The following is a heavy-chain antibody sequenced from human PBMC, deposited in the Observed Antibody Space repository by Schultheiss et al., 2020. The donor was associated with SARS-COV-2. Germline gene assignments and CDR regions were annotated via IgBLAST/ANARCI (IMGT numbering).Heavy chain of an antibody. CDR3: AKDPGDYGYFQH. Sequence: GGSLRLSCAASGFTFSSYDMHWVRQATGKGLEWVSAIGTAGDTYYPGSVKGRFTISRENAKNTLYLQMNSLRAEDTAVYYCAKDPGDYGYFQHWCQGTLVTVSS. V-gene: IGHV3-13*01. CDR1: GFTFSSYD. D-gene: IGHD4-17*01. CDR2: IGTAGDT. J-gene: IGHJ1*01.